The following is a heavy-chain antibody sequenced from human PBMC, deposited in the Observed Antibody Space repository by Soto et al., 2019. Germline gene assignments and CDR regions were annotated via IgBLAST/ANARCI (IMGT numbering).Heavy chain of an antibody. CDR2: IYHAGSV. Sequence: SETLSLTCAVSGYSIASGYYWAWIRQSPGKGLEWIGSIYHAGSVYYNPPLNSRVAVSLDTSKNHFSLKLTSVTAADTAVYYCARTFDYYGMDVWGQGTMVTVSS. J-gene: IGHJ6*02. CDR1: GYSIASGYY. CDR3: ARTFDYYGMDV. V-gene: IGHV4-38-2*01.